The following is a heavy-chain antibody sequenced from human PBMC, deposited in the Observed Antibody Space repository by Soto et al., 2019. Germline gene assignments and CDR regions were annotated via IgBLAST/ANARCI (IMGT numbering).Heavy chain of an antibody. CDR3: ANGRYSSSWYSADYYYYGMDV. V-gene: IGHV3-30*18. CDR1: GFTFSSYG. J-gene: IGHJ6*02. CDR2: ISYDGSNK. Sequence: PGGSLRLSCAASGFTFSSYGMHWVRQAPGKGLEWVAVISYDGSNKYYADSVKGRFTISRDNSKNTLYLQMNSLRAEDTAVYYCANGRYSSSWYSADYYYYGMDVWGQGTTVTVSS. D-gene: IGHD6-13*01.